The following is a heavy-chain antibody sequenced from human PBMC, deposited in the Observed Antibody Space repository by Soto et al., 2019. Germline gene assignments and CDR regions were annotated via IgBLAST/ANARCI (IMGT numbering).Heavy chain of an antibody. CDR1: GFSFDDFA. J-gene: IGHJ4*02. CDR3: GKDRSMSGTYEAIDY. CDR2: IYWNSGNI. Sequence: EVQLVESGGGLVQPGRSLRLSCAVSGFSFDDFAMHWVRHVPGKGLEWVSGIYWNSGNIAYADSVKGRFTISRDNAKKSLYLYMNSLRPEDTALYYCGKDRSMSGTYEAIDYWGQGTLLTVSS. V-gene: IGHV3-9*01. D-gene: IGHD1-26*01.